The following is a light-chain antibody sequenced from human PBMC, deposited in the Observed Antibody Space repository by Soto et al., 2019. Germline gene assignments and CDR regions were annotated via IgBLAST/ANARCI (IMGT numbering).Light chain of an antibody. J-gene: IGLJ3*02. CDR1: SSNIGSNS. Sequence: QSALTQPPSASGAPGQRVTISCSGSSSNIGSNSVNWFQQLPGTAPTLLIHTTSQRPSGGPDRFSASKSGTSASLAISGLQSEDEADYYCAAWDDSISGRVFGGGTKLTVL. V-gene: IGLV1-44*01. CDR2: TTS. CDR3: AAWDDSISGRV.